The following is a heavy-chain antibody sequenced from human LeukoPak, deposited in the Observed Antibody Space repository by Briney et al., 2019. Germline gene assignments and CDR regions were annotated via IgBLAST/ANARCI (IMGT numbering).Heavy chain of an antibody. CDR2: IIPIFGTA. D-gene: IGHD3-22*01. V-gene: IGHV1-69*05. J-gene: IGHJ4*02. Sequence: SVKVSCKASGGTFSSYAISWVRQAPGQGLEWMGRIIPIFGTANYAQKFQGRVTITTDESTSAAYMELSSLRSEDTAVYYCARTAYYYDSSQDYWGQGTLVTVSS. CDR3: ARTAYYYDSSQDY. CDR1: GGTFSSYA.